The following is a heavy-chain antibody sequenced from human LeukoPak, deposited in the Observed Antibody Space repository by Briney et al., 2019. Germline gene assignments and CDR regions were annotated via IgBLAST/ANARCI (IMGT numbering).Heavy chain of an antibody. V-gene: IGHV4-61*05. CDR3: ARRRYGDYGDNWFDP. CDR2: IYYSGST. Sequence: PSETLSLACAVSGGSISSNTYYWGWIRQPPGKGLEWIGYIYYSGSTNYNPSLKSRVTISVDTSKNQFSLKLSSVTAADTAVYYCARRRYGDYGDNWFDPWGQGTLVTVSS. D-gene: IGHD4-17*01. CDR1: GGSISSNTYY. J-gene: IGHJ5*02.